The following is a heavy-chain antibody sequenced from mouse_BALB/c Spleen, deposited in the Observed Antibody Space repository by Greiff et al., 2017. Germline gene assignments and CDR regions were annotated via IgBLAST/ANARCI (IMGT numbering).Heavy chain of an antibody. J-gene: IGHJ3*01. D-gene: IGHD1-1*02. V-gene: IGHV5-12-2*01. Sequence: EVHLVESGGGLVQPGGSLKLSCAASGFTFSSYTMSWVRQTPEKRLEWVAYISNGGGSTYYPDTVKGRFTISRDNAKNTLYLQMSSLKSEDTAMYYCARQDYGSAWFAYWGQGTLVTVS. CDR3: ARQDYGSAWFAY. CDR2: ISNGGGST. CDR1: GFTFSSYT.